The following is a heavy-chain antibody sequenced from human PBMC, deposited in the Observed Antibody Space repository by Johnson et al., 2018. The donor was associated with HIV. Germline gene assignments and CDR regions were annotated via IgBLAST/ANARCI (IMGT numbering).Heavy chain of an antibody. CDR3: AREGGNNWNDIAFDI. V-gene: IGHV3-30*02. D-gene: IGHD1-1*01. CDR2: IRYDGSNK. Sequence: QVQLVESGGDVVQPGGSLRLSCAASGFTFSSYGIHWVRQAPGKGLEWVAFIRYDGSNKYYADSVKGRFTISRDNSKNTLYLQMNSLRAEDTAVYYCAREGGNNWNDIAFDIWGQGTMVTVSS. J-gene: IGHJ3*02. CDR1: GFTFSSYG.